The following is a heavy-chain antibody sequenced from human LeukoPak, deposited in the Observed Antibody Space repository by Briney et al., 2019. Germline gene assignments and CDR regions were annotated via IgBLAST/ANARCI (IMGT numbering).Heavy chain of an antibody. J-gene: IGHJ4*02. D-gene: IGHD4-17*01. CDR2: ISHDGSDK. V-gene: IGHV3-30*18. CDR3: ANYYGDLGSFDY. CDR1: GFTFSAFG. Sequence: GGSLRLSCAATGFTFSAFGMHWVRQAPGKGLEWVSVISHDGSDKYYADSVKGRFTISRDNSKNTLYLQMNDLRSEDTAVYYCANYYGDLGSFDYWGQGTLVTVSS.